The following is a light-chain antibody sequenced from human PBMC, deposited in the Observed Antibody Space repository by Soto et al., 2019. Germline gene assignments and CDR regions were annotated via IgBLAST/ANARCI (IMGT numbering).Light chain of an antibody. CDR2: EVT. J-gene: IGLJ1*01. V-gene: IGLV2-14*01. CDR3: SSYTSSSTRV. CDR1: SSDVGGYNY. Sequence: QSALTLPAAVSGSPGQSLTISCTGTSSDVGGYNYVSWYQQHPGKAPKLMIYEVTNRPSGVSNRFSGSKSGNTASLTIYGLQAEDDADYYCSSYTSSSTRVFGSGT.